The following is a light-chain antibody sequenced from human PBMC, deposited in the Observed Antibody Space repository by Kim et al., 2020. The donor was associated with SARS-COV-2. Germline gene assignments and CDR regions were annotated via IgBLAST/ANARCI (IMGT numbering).Light chain of an antibody. J-gene: IGLJ2*01. CDR2: DNN. V-gene: IGLV1-51*01. CDR1: SPNMGNNY. CDR3: GTWDASLGGLV. Sequence: QSLTIPCSESSPNMGNNYLSWYQQLQGTAPNLRIYDNNKRPSGIPDRFSGSKSGTSAALGITGLQTGDEADFYCGTWDASLGGLVFGGGTQLTVL.